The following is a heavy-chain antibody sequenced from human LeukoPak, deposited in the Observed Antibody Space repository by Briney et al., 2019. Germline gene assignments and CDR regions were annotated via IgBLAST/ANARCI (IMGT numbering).Heavy chain of an antibody. CDR3: AKTPVVTLSAFDI. CDR1: GGSFSGYV. D-gene: IGHD3-22*01. CDR2: INHSGST. J-gene: IGHJ3*02. V-gene: IGHV4-34*01. Sequence: SETLSLTCGVYGGSFSGYVWSWIRQPPGKGLQWIGEINHSGSTTYNPSHKSLVTISLDTSRSQFSLKLTSVTAADTAVYYCAKTPVVTLSAFDIWGQGTLVTVSS.